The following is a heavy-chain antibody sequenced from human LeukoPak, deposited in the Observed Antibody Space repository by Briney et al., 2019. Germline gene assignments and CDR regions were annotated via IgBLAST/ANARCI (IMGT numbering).Heavy chain of an antibody. Sequence: SETLSLTCTVSGGSFSSYYWTWIRQPAGKGLEWIGRIYNSGTTNYSPSLESLVTTSLDTSKNRSSLSLSSVTAADTAVYYCARDRLGATGHWRIDVWGRGTLVTVSS. CDR2: IYNSGTT. D-gene: IGHD1-26*01. CDR3: ARDRLGATGHWRIDV. CDR1: GGSFSSYY. V-gene: IGHV4-4*07. J-gene: IGHJ2*01.